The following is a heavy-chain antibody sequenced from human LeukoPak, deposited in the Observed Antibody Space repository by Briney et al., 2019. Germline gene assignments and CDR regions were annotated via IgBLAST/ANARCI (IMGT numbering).Heavy chain of an antibody. J-gene: IGHJ2*01. Sequence: LPGGSLRLSCAASGFTFSSYAMHWVRQAPGKGLEWVAKIQKDGSEAYYVDSMKGRFTVSRDNAENSLYLQMTNLRAEDTAVYSCARAGVTNQLGQTYWYFDLWGRGTLVTVSS. V-gene: IGHV3-7*01. CDR2: IQKDGSEA. D-gene: IGHD1/OR15-1a*01. CDR1: GFTFSSYA. CDR3: ARAGVTNQLGQTYWYFDL.